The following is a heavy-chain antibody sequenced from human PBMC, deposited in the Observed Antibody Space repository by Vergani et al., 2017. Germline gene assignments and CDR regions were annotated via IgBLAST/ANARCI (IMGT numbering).Heavy chain of an antibody. Sequence: QVQLQQWGAGLLKPSETLSLTCAVYGGSFSGYYWNWIRQPPGKGLEWIGEINHSGSTNYNPSLKSRVTISVDTSKNQFSLKLSSVTAADTAVYYCARGRSWGRGPFQHWGQGTLVTVSS. V-gene: IGHV4-34*01. CDR2: INHSGST. CDR3: ARGRSWGRGPFQH. D-gene: IGHD3-16*01. CDR1: GGSFSGYY. J-gene: IGHJ1*01.